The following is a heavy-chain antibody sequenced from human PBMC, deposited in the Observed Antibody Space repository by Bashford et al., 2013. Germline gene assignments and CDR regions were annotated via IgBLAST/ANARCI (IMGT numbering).Heavy chain of an antibody. CDR3: VRDRGYIYGFDY. V-gene: IGHV1-2*02. D-gene: IGHD5-18*01. CDR2: INPNSGGT. J-gene: IGHJ4*02. CDR1: GYTLTELS. Sequence: VASVKVSCKVSGYTLTELSMHWVRQAPGQGLEWMGWINPNSGGTNYAQKFQGRVTMTRDTSISTAYMELGSLSSDDTAVYYCVRDRGYIYGFDYWGQGAQVTVSS.